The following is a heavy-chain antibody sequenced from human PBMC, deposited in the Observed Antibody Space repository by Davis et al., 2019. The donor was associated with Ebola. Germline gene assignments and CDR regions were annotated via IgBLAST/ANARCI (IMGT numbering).Heavy chain of an antibody. V-gene: IGHV3-21*01. D-gene: IGHD4-17*01. CDR1: GFTFSSYS. J-gene: IGHJ4*02. CDR3: ARSHYGLRDYYFDY. CDR2: ISSSSSYI. Sequence: PGGSLRLSCAASGFTFSSYSMNWVRQAPGKGLEWVSSISSSSSYIYYADSVKGRFTISRDNAKNSLYLQMNSLRAEDTAVYYCARSHYGLRDYYFDYWGQGTLVTVSS.